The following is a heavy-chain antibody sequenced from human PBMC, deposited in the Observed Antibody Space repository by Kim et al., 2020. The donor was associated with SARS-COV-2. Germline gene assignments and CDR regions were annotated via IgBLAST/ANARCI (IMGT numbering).Heavy chain of an antibody. D-gene: IGHD6-13*01. J-gene: IGHJ5*01. Sequence: GGRTYYADSMKGRFTISRDNSKNTLYLQMNSLRAEDTAVYYCASSSWFAYWGQGTLVAVSS. CDR2: GGRT. CDR3: ASSSWFAY. V-gene: IGHV3-23*01.